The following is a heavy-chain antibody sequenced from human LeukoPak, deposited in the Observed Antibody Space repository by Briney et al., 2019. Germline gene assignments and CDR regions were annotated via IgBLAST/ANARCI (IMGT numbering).Heavy chain of an antibody. J-gene: IGHJ4*02. CDR1: GFTFSSYG. CDR2: IWYDGSDK. CDR3: ATPGNCGGDCYSPQEFDY. V-gene: IGHV3-33*01. Sequence: GRSLRLSCAASGFTFSSYGMHWVRQAPGKGLEWVAVIWYDGSDKYYADSVKGRFTISRDNSKNTLYLQLNSLRAEDTAVYYCATPGNCGGDCYSPQEFDYWGQGTLVTVSS. D-gene: IGHD2-21*02.